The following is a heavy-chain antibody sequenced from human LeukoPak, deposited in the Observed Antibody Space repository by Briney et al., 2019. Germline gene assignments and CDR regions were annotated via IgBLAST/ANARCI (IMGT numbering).Heavy chain of an antibody. Sequence: ASVKVSCKASGYTFTGYYMHWVRQAPGKGLEWMGGFDPEDGETIYAQKFQGRVTMTEDTSTDTAYMELSSLRSEDTAVYYCATRNIVVVPAYDILTGQMDVWGQGTTVTVSS. D-gene: IGHD2-2*01. CDR3: ATRNIVVVPAYDILTGQMDV. CDR1: GYTFTGYY. CDR2: FDPEDGET. J-gene: IGHJ6*02. V-gene: IGHV1-24*01.